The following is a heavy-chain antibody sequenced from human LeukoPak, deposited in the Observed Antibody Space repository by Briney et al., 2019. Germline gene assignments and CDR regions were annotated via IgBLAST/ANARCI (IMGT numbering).Heavy chain of an antibody. CDR1: GGSISGYY. J-gene: IGHJ6*03. D-gene: IGHD3-3*01. Sequence: SETLSLTCTVSGGSISGYYWSWIRQPPGKGLEWIGYIYYSGSTNYNPSLKSRVTISVDTSKNQFYLKLSSVTAADTAVYYSARDRTDWSRYYYYMDVWGKGTPVTVSS. V-gene: IGHV4-59*01. CDR2: IYYSGST. CDR3: ARDRTDWSRYYYYMDV.